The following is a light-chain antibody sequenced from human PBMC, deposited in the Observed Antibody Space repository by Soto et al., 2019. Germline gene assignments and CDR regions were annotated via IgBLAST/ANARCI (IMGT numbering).Light chain of an antibody. J-gene: IGLJ1*01. CDR1: SSSIGNNY. CDR3: GTWGSSLSVYV. V-gene: IGLV1-51*01. CDR2: ENN. Sequence: QSVLTQPPSVSAAPGQMVTISCSGSSSSIGNNYASWYQQLPGTAPKLLIYENNKRPSGIPDRFSGSKSGTSAILGIAGLQTGDEADYYCGTWGSSLSVYVFGTGTKVTVL.